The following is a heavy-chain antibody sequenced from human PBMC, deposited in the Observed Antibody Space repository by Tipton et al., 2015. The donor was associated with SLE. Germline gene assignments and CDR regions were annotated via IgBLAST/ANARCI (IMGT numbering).Heavy chain of an antibody. J-gene: IGHJ5*02. CDR2: IYTSGST. CDR1: GGSISSYY. Sequence: LRLSCTVSGGSISSYYWSWIRQPAGKGLEWIGRIYTSGSTNYNPSLKSRVTMSVDTSKNQFSLKLSSVTAADTAVYYCARHDHYDFWSGYPPFDPWGQGTLVTVSS. V-gene: IGHV4-4*07. CDR3: ARHDHYDFWSGYPPFDP. D-gene: IGHD3-3*01.